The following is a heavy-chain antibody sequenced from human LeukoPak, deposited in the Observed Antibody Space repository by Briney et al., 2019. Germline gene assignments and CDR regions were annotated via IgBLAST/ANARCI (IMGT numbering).Heavy chain of an antibody. CDR3: ARTATLFGYFDY. CDR2: INPNSGGT. J-gene: IGHJ4*02. V-gene: IGHV1-2*02. CDR1: GYTFTGYY. D-gene: IGHD6-25*01. Sequence: ASVQVSCKASGYTFTGYYIHWVRQAPGQGLEWLGWINPNSGGTNSAQKFQGRVTKTRDTSISTAYMELSRLRSDDTAVYYCARTATLFGYFDYWGQGTLVTVSS.